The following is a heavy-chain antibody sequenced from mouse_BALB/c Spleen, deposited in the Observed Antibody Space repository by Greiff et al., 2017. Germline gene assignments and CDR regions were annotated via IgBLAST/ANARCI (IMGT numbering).Heavy chain of an antibody. V-gene: IGHV3-5*02. CDR1: GISITTGNYR. CDR2: IYYSGTI. D-gene: IGHD2-10*01. J-gene: IGHJ3*01. Sequence: VQLKESGPGLVKPSQTVSLTCTVTGISITTGNYRWSWIRQFPGNKLEWIGYIYYSGTITYNPSLTSRTTITRDTSKNQFFLEMNSLTAEDTATYYCAREGLPRGFAYWGQGTLVTVSA. CDR3: AREGLPRGFAY.